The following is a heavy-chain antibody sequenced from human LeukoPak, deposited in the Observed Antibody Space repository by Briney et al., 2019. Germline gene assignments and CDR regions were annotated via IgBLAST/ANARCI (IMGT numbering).Heavy chain of an antibody. V-gene: IGHV1-2*02. D-gene: IGHD3-22*01. CDR3: ARPLAPYYDSSGYYGDAFDI. Sequence: ASVKVSCKASGYTFTGYYMHWVRQAPGQGLEWMGWINPNSGGTNYAQKFQGRVTMTRDTSISTAYMELSRLRSDDTAGYYCARPLAPYYDSSGYYGDAFDIWGQGTMVTVSS. CDR1: GYTFTGYY. CDR2: INPNSGGT. J-gene: IGHJ3*02.